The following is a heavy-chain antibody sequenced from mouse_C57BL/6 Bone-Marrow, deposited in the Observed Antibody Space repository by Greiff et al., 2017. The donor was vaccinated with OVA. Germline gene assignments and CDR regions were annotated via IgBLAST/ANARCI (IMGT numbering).Heavy chain of an antibody. V-gene: IGHV14-4*01. CDR1: GFNIKDDY. CDR3: TTFPQLGYWYFDV. J-gene: IGHJ1*03. CDR2: IDPENGDT. Sequence: EVQRVESGAELVRPGASVKLSCTASGFNIKDDYMHWVKQRPEQGLEWIGWIDPENGDTEYASKFQGKATITADTSSNTAYLQLSSLTSEDTAVYYCTTFPQLGYWYFDVWGTGTTVTVSS. D-gene: IGHD4-1*02.